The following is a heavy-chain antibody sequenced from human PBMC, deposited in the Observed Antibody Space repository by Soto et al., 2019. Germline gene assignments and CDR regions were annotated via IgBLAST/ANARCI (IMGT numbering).Heavy chain of an antibody. Sequence: SETLSLTCTVSGGSISSGGYYWSWIRQHPGKGLEWIGYIYYSGSTYYNPSLKSRVTISVDTSKNQFSLKLSSVTAADTAVYYCARADGGGDCYPYDAFEIWGQGTMVTVSS. CDR2: IYYSGST. V-gene: IGHV4-31*03. D-gene: IGHD2-21*02. CDR3: ARADGGGDCYPYDAFEI. CDR1: GGSISSGGYY. J-gene: IGHJ3*02.